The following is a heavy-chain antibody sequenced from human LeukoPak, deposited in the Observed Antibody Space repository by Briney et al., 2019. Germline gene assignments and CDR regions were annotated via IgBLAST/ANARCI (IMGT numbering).Heavy chain of an antibody. V-gene: IGHV1-69*04. CDR3: ARGLGSSSQYYYYGMDV. Sequence: SVKVSCKASGGTFSSYAISWVRQAPGQGLEWMGRIIPILDIANYAQKFQGRVTVTADKSTSTAYMELSSLRSEDTAVYYCARGLGSSSQYYYYGMDVWGQGTTVTVSS. CDR1: GGTFSSYA. D-gene: IGHD6-6*01. J-gene: IGHJ6*02. CDR2: IIPILDIA.